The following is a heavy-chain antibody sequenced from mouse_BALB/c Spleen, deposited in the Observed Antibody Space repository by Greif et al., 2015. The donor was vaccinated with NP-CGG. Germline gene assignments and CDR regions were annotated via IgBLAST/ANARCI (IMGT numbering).Heavy chain of an antibody. D-gene: IGHD1-2*01. Sequence: EVKLVESGGGLVKPGGSLKLSCAASGFAFSSYDMSWVRQTPEKRLEWVAYISSGGGSTYYPDTVKGRFTISRDNAKNTLYLQMSSLKSEDTAMYYCARHGHYYGFYAMDYWGQGTSVTVPS. V-gene: IGHV5-12-1*01. CDR1: GFAFSSYD. CDR3: ARHGHYYGFYAMDY. CDR2: ISSGGGST. J-gene: IGHJ4*01.